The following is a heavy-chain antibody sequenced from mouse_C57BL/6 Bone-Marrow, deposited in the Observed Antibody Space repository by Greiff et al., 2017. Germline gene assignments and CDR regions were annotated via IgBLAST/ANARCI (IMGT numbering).Heavy chain of an antibody. Sequence: QVQLQQSGAELARPGASVKLSCKASGYTFTSYGISWVKQRTGQGLEWIGEIYPRSGNTYYNEKFKGKATLTADKSSSTAYMELRSLTSEDSAVYFCARSVFITTVVAHWYFDVWGTGTTVTVSS. CDR3: ARSVFITTVVAHWYFDV. D-gene: IGHD1-1*01. J-gene: IGHJ1*03. CDR1: GYTFTSYG. CDR2: IYPRSGNT. V-gene: IGHV1-81*01.